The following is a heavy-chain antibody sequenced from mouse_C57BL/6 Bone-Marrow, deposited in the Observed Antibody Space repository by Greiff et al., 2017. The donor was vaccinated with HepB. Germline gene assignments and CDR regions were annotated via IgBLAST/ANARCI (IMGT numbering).Heavy chain of an antibody. CDR1: GYTFTDYN. V-gene: IGHV1-18*01. CDR2: INPNNGGT. J-gene: IGHJ3*01. CDR3: AREVYGNSFAY. Sequence: DVQLQESGPELVKPGASVKIPCKASGYTFTDYNMDWVKQSHGKSLEWIGDINPNNGGTIYNQKFKGKATLTVDKSSSTAYMELRSLTSEDTAVYYCAREVYGNSFAYWGQGTLVTVSA. D-gene: IGHD2-1*01.